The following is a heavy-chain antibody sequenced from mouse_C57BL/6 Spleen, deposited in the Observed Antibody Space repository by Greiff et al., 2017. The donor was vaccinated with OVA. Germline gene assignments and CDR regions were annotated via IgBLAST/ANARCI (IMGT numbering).Heavy chain of an antibody. D-gene: IGHD3-2*02. CDR3: ARDGDSSGYGGAMDY. Sequence: EVHLLQSGAGLVKPGGSLKLSCAASGFTFTSYAMPWVRQTPGKRLEWVATISDGGSYTYYPDNVKGRFTISRDNAKNNLNLQMSHLKSEDTAMYDCARDGDSSGYGGAMDYWGQGTSVTVSS. CDR2: ISDGGSYT. V-gene: IGHV5-4*01. J-gene: IGHJ4*01. CDR1: GFTFTSYA.